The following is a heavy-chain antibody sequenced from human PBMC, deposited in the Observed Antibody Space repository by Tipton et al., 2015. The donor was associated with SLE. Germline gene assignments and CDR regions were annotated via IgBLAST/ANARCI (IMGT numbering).Heavy chain of an antibody. CDR1: GDSISNVNYY. J-gene: IGHJ4*02. D-gene: IGHD4-11*01. Sequence: LRLSCTVSGDSISNVNYYWNWLRQRPGKGLEWIGYVYYSGNTLYNPSLRSRVTMSLDTSKNQFSLKLRSLTAADSAMYFCARMDYSQFQLLYFESWGQGTLVTVSS. CDR3: ARMDYSQFQLLYFES. CDR2: VYYSGNT. V-gene: IGHV4-31*02.